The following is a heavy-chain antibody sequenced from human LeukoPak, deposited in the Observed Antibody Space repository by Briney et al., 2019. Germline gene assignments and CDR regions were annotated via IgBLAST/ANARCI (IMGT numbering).Heavy chain of an antibody. D-gene: IGHD1-26*01. CDR3: ARFINIVGTIAGFDP. Sequence: GGSLRLSCTASGFNFSSYAMTWVRQAPGKGLDWVSTIRAGGGDTFYSDSVKGRFSISRDNSKNTLILQMDSLRADDTAIYYCARFINIVGTIAGFDPWGQGTLVTVSS. V-gene: IGHV3-23*01. CDR2: IRAGGGDT. J-gene: IGHJ5*02. CDR1: GFNFSSYA.